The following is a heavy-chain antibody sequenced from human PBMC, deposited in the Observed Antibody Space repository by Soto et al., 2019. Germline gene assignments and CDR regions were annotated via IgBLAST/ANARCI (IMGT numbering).Heavy chain of an antibody. CDR2: IYPGDSDT. D-gene: IGHD2-2*01. V-gene: IGHV5-51*01. CDR1: GYRFTSYW. CDR3: ARHTYLGYCSSTSCYALLNY. Sequence: GESLKISCKGSGYRFTSYWIGWVRQMPGKGLEWMGIIYPGDSDTRYSPSLKGQVTISADKSISTAYLHSSSLKASETAMYYWARHTYLGYCSSTSCYALLNYWGQGTLAT. J-gene: IGHJ4*02.